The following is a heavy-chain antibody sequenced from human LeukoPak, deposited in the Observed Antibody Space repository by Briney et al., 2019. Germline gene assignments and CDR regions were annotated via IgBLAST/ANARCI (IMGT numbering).Heavy chain of an antibody. CDR1: GFTFDDYG. D-gene: IGHD3-10*01. V-gene: IGHV3-30*02. CDR2: IRCDGSNK. CDR3: AKAITMVSLGVDY. J-gene: IGHJ4*02. Sequence: GGSLRLSCAASGFTFDDYGMSWVRQAPGKGLEWVAFIRCDGSNKYYADSVKGRFTISRDNSKNTLYLQMNSLRAEDTAVYYCAKAITMVSLGVDYWGQGTLVTVSS.